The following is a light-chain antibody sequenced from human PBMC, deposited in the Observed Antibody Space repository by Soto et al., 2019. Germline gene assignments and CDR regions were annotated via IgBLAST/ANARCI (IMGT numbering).Light chain of an antibody. CDR2: DAS. J-gene: IGKJ4*01. CDR3: QHRSTWPLT. CDR1: QSVSSY. Sequence: EVELTQSPATLSLSPGERATLSCRASQSVSSYLAWYQQKPGQAPRLLIYDASNRATGIPARFSGSGSGTDFTLAISSLEPEDFAVYYCQHRSTWPLTFGGGTKVEI. V-gene: IGKV3-11*01.